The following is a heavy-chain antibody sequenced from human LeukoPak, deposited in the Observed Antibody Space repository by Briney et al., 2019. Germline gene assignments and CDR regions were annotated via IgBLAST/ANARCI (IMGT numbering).Heavy chain of an antibody. J-gene: IGHJ5*02. CDR3: ARGVSGSYYFSGNWFDP. V-gene: IGHV4-39*07. D-gene: IGHD1-26*01. CDR2: IYYSGST. CDR1: GGSISSSSYY. Sequence: LETLSLTCTVSGGSISSSSYYWGWIRQPPGKGLEWIGSIYYSGSTYYNPSLKSRVTISVDTSKNQFSLKLSSVTAADTAVYYCARGVSGSYYFSGNWFDPWGQGTLVTVSS.